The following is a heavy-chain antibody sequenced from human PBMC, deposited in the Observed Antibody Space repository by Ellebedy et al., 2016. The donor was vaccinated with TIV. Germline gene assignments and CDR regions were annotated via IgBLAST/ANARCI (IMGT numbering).Heavy chain of an antibody. J-gene: IGHJ4*02. CDR3: ARRTDSGSYYDYFKN. CDR2: IYNSGAT. V-gene: IGHV4-39*01. D-gene: IGHD1-26*01. CDR1: GASISNSGYY. Sequence: SETLSLTCTVSGASISNSGYYWAWIRQPPGKRLEWIANIYNSGATYYNPSLESRVAISVDTSKNQFSLGLTYVTAADTALYYCARRTDSGSYYDYFKNWGQGTLVTVSS.